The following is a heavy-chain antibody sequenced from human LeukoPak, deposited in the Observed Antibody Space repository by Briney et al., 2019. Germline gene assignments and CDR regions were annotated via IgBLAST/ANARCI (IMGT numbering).Heavy chain of an antibody. CDR2: INTNTGNP. CDR3: ARDPGGDSGGYDVAFDI. CDR1: GYTFTTYG. V-gene: IGHV7-4-1*02. D-gene: IGHD5-12*01. Sequence: GASVKVSCKASGYTFTTYGMNWVRQAPGQGLEWMGWINTNTGNPTYAQGFTGRFVFSLDTSVSTAYLQISSLKAEDTAVYYCARDPGGDSGGYDVAFDIWGQGTMVTVSS. J-gene: IGHJ3*02.